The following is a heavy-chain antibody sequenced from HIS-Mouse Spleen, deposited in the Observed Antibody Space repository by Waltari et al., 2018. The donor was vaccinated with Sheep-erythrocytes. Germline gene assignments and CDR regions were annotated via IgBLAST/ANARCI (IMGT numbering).Heavy chain of an antibody. V-gene: IGHV1-69*04. CDR2: ISHVPGIA. J-gene: IGHJ4*02. D-gene: IGHD1-26*01. CDR1: GGTFSSYA. Sequence: QVQLVQSGAEVKKPGSSVKVSCKASGGTFSSYAISWVRQAPGQGLEWMGRISHVPGIANYAQKFQGRFTITADKSTSTAYMEPSSLRSEDTAVYYCAQTGATTPHFDYWGQGTLVTVSS. CDR3: AQTGATTPHFDY.